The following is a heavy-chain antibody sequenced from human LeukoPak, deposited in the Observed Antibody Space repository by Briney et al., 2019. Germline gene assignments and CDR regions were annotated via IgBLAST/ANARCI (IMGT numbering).Heavy chain of an antibody. D-gene: IGHD2-8*01. J-gene: IGHJ4*02. CDR2: INGDNGGT. Sequence: GASVKVSCTASGYTFTGYYIHWVRQAPGQGLEWMGWINGDNGGTRYAEKFQGRVTMTRDTSISTAYMELSRLTSDDTALYYCARGHCTNAVCRTFDYWGQGTLVTVSS. V-gene: IGHV1-2*02. CDR1: GYTFTGYY. CDR3: ARGHCTNAVCRTFDY.